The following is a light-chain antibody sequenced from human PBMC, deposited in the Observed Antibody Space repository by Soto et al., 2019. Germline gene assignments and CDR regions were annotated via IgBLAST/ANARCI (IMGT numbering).Light chain of an antibody. CDR1: QSVSSSY. CDR3: QQYGSSPYT. Sequence: EIVLTQSPGTLSLSPGERATLSCRASQSVSSSYLAWYQQKPGQAPRLLIYGASSRAPGIPDGFSGSGSGTDFPLTISSLEPEDCAVYYCQQYGSSPYTFGQGTKLEIK. CDR2: GAS. J-gene: IGKJ2*01. V-gene: IGKV3-20*01.